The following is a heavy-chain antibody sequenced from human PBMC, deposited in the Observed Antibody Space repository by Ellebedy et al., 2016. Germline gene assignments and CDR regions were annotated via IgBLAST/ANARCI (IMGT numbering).Heavy chain of an antibody. J-gene: IGHJ5*02. V-gene: IGHV3-21*01. CDR3: ARGVGGTSLNWFDP. Sequence: GGSLRLXXAASGSTFSGYTMNWVRQAPGKGLEWVSSISSSGSNIYYADSMKGRFTISRDNDKNSLSLQMNSLRAEDTAVYYCARGVGGTSLNWFDPWGQGTLVTVSS. CDR2: ISSSGSNI. D-gene: IGHD3-16*01. CDR1: GSTFSGYT.